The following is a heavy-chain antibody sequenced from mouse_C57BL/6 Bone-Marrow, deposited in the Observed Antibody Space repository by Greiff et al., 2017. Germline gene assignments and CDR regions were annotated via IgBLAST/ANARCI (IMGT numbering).Heavy chain of an antibody. V-gene: IGHV1-18*01. Sequence: VQLKESGPELVKPGASVKIPCKASGYTFTDYNMDWVKQSHGKSLEWIGDINPNNGGTNYNQKFKGKATLTVDKSSSTAYRELRSLTSEDTAVYYCARSGITAHFDYWGQGTTLTVSS. CDR1: GYTFTDYN. J-gene: IGHJ2*01. CDR2: INPNNGGT. D-gene: IGHD1-1*01. CDR3: ARSGITAHFDY.